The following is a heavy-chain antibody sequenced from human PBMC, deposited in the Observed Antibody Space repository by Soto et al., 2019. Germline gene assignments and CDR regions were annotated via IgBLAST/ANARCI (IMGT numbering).Heavy chain of an antibody. D-gene: IGHD2-21*02. Sequence: PGGSLRLSCAASGFTVSKNYMSWVPPAPGKGLEWVSVIYSGGSTYYADSVKGRFTISRDNSKNTLYLQMNSLRAEDTAVYYCASYCGGDCYYYYAMDVWGQGTTVTVSS. CDR2: IYSGGST. CDR3: ASYCGGDCYYYYAMDV. J-gene: IGHJ6*02. CDR1: GFTVSKNY. V-gene: IGHV3-66*01.